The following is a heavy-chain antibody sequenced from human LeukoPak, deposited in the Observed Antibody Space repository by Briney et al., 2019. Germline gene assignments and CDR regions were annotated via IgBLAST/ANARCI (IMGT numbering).Heavy chain of an antibody. CDR1: GGTFSSYA. CDR2: IIPIFGTA. J-gene: IGHJ6*03. D-gene: IGHD3-22*01. Sequence: SVKVSCKASGGTFSSYAISWVRQAPGQGLEWMGGIIPIFGTANYAQKFQGRVTITTDESTSTAYMELSSLRSEDTAVYYCARQNYYDSSGYGRYPYYYYYMDVWGKGTTVTVSS. V-gene: IGHV1-69*05. CDR3: ARQNYYDSSGYGRYPYYYYYMDV.